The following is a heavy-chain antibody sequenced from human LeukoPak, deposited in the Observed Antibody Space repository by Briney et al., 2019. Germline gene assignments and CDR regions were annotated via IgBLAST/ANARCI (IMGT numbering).Heavy chain of an antibody. J-gene: IGHJ3*02. V-gene: IGHV3-21*01. D-gene: IGHD5-24*01. Sequence: GGSLRLSCAASGFTFSSYSMNWVRQAPGKGLEWVSSISSSSSYIYYADSVKGRSTISRDNAKNSLYLQMNSLRAEDTAVYYCARWEMATAPNAFDIWGQGTMVTVSS. CDR2: ISSSSSYI. CDR3: ARWEMATAPNAFDI. CDR1: GFTFSSYS.